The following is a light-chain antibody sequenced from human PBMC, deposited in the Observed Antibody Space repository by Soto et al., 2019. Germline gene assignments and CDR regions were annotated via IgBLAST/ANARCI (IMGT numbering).Light chain of an antibody. CDR1: SSDVGGYKY. Sequence: QSALTQPASVSGSPGQSITISCTGSSSDVGGYKYVSWYQQHPGKAPKLMIYDVTHRPSGVSYRFSGSKSGNTASQTISVLYAEDEDDYFATSYSSGTTEVFGTGTKLTVL. J-gene: IGLJ1*01. CDR2: DVT. CDR3: TSYSSGTTEV. V-gene: IGLV2-14*01.